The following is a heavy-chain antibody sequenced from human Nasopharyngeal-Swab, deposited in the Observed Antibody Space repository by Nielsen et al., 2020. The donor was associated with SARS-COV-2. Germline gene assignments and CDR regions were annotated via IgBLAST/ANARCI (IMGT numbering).Heavy chain of an antibody. CDR1: CYTFINNA. Sequence: ASVQVSCKASCYTFINNAISWVRQAPGQGLEWVGWFSAYSGATNYAQNFQARVTMTTDTSTSTAYMEVRSLRSGDTAVYYCARGGSHWLPFDYWGQGTLLTVYS. J-gene: IGHJ4*02. CDR3: ARGGSHWLPFDY. D-gene: IGHD5-18*01. CDR2: FSAYSGAT. V-gene: IGHV1-18*01.